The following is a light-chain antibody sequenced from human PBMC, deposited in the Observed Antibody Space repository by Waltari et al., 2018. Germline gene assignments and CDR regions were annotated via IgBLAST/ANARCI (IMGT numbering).Light chain of an antibody. CDR2: AAS. J-gene: IGKJ1*01. CDR3: QHYYNYPWT. CDR1: QTVGSY. V-gene: IGKV1-8*01. Sequence: AIQMTQSPSSFSASAGDRVTITCPSIQTVGSYLAWYQQKPGKAPKLLIFAASTLQSGVPSRFSGSGSGTDFTLTISCLQSEDFATYFCQHYYNYPWTFGQGTKVEVK.